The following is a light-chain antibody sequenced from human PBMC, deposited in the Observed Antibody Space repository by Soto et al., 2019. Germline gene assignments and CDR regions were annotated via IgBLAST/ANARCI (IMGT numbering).Light chain of an antibody. V-gene: IGKV1-6*01. CDR2: AAS. Sequence: AIPMTQSPSSLSASVGDRVTITCRASQGIRNDLGWYQQKPGKAPKLLIYAASSLQIGVPSRFSGSGSGTDFTLTISTLQPEDFATYYCLQDYNYPRTFGPGTKVEIK. J-gene: IGKJ1*01. CDR1: QGIRND. CDR3: LQDYNYPRT.